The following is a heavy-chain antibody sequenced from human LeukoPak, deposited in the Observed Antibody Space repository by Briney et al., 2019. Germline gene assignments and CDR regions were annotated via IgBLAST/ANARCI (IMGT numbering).Heavy chain of an antibody. CDR2: INPSSGGT. D-gene: IGHD6-13*01. V-gene: IGHV1-2*02. CDR3: AREVAAGAWDY. Sequence: ASVKVSCKASGYTFTGYYMHWVRQAPGQGLEWMGWINPSSGGTNYAQKLQGRVTMTRDTSISTAYMDLGRLTSDDTAVYYCAREVAAGAWDYWGQGTLVTVSS. CDR1: GYTFTGYY. J-gene: IGHJ4*02.